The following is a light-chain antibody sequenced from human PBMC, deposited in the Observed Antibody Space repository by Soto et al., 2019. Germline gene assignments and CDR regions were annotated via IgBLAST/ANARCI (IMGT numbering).Light chain of an antibody. J-gene: IGKJ4*01. CDR2: DAS. Sequence: EIVLTQPPATLSLSPGERATLSCRASQSVSNYLAWYQQKPGQAPRLLIYDASSRATGIPDRFSGGGSGTDFTLTISRLEPEDFAVYYCQQFSSYPLTFGGGTKWIS. CDR1: QSVSNY. V-gene: IGKV3-20*01. CDR3: QQFSSYPLT.